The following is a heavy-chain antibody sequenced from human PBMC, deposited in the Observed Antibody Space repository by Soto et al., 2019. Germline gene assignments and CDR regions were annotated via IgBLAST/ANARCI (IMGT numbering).Heavy chain of an antibody. CDR3: TTEGDLIAAAGTDAFDI. Sequence: GGSLRLSCAASGFTFSNDWMSWVRQAPGKGLEWVGRIKSKTDGGTKDYAAPVKGRFTISRDDSKTTLYLQMNSLKNEATAVYYCTTEGDLIAAAGTDAFDIWGQGTMVTVSS. CDR1: GFTFSNDW. CDR2: IKSKTDGGTK. J-gene: IGHJ3*02. D-gene: IGHD6-13*01. V-gene: IGHV3-15*01.